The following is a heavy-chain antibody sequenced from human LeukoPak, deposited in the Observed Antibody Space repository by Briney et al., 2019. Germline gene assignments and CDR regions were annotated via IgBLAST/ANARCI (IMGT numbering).Heavy chain of an antibody. V-gene: IGHV4-34*01. CDR2: INHSGST. CDR3: ARQGSSGWYRHNWFDP. CDR1: GGSFSGYY. Sequence: SETLSLTCAVYGGSFSGYYWSWIRQPPGKGLEWIGEINHSGSTNYNPSLKSRVTISVDTSKNQFSLKLSSVTAADTAVYYCARQGSSGWYRHNWFDPWGQGTLVTVSS. J-gene: IGHJ5*02. D-gene: IGHD6-19*01.